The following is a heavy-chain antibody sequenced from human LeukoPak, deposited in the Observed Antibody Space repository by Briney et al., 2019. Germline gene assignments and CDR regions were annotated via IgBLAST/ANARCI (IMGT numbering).Heavy chain of an antibody. V-gene: IGHV3-74*01. Sequence: GGSLRLSCAASGFTFSSYWMHWVRQAPGKGLVWVSRINSDGSSTGYADFVKGRFTTSRDNANNSLYLQMNSLSVEDTAVYYCARQGAYGDLNYWGQGTLVTVSS. D-gene: IGHD4-17*01. CDR2: INSDGSST. J-gene: IGHJ4*02. CDR1: GFTFSSYW. CDR3: ARQGAYGDLNY.